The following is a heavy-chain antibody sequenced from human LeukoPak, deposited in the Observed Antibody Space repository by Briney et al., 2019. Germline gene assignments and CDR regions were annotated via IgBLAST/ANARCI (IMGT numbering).Heavy chain of an antibody. CDR1: GFTFSSYW. Sequence: GGSLRLSCAASGFTFSSYWMHWVRQAPGKGLVGVSRINSDGSSTSYADSVKGRFTISRDNAKNSLYLQMNSLRVEDTALYYCARVRSVGGNPHAFNIWGQGTMVTVSS. CDR2: INSDGSST. CDR3: ARVRSVGGNPHAFNI. J-gene: IGHJ3*02. D-gene: IGHD4-23*01. V-gene: IGHV3-74*01.